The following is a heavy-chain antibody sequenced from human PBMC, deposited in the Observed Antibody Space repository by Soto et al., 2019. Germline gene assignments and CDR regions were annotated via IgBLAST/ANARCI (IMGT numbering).Heavy chain of an antibody. D-gene: IGHD2-15*01. Sequence: EVQLVESGGGLVQPGRSLRLSCAASGFTFDDYAMHWVRPAPGKGLEWVSGISWNSGSIGYADSVKGRFTISRDNAKNSLYLQMNSLRAEDTALYYCAKGYCSGGSCFVFDPWGQGTLVTVSS. J-gene: IGHJ5*02. CDR2: ISWNSGSI. V-gene: IGHV3-9*01. CDR1: GFTFDDYA. CDR3: AKGYCSGGSCFVFDP.